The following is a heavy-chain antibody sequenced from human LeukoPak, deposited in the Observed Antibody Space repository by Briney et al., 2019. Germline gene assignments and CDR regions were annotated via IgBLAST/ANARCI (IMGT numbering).Heavy chain of an antibody. CDR2: IYNDGRT. V-gene: IGHV3-53*01. Sequence: GGSMRLSCAASGFTVSNKYMTWVRQAPGKGLEWVSLIYNDGRTYYADSVKGRYTISRDNAKDSLYLQMNSLRADDTAIYYCAAEIYCIGGSCFSFDYWGQGALVTVSS. D-gene: IGHD2-15*01. CDR3: AAEIYCIGGSCFSFDY. J-gene: IGHJ4*02. CDR1: GFTVSNKY.